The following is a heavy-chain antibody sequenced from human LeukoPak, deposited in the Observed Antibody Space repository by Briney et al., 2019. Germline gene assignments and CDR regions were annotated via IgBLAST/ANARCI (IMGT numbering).Heavy chain of an antibody. CDR1: GGTFSSYA. CDR3: ARGLIQNYDILTGYYFDY. J-gene: IGHJ4*02. D-gene: IGHD3-9*01. CDR2: IIPIFGTA. V-gene: IGHV1-69*13. Sequence: SVKVSCKASGGTFSSYAISWVRQAPGQGLEWMGGIIPIFGTANYAQEFQGRVTITADESTSTAYMELSSLRSEDTAVYYCARGLIQNYDILTGYYFDYWGQGTLVTVSS.